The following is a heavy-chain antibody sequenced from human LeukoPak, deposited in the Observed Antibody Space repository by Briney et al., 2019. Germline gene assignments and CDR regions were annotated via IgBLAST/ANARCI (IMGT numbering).Heavy chain of an antibody. CDR3: ARDLEYTTSSGDY. J-gene: IGHJ4*02. D-gene: IGHD6-6*01. CDR1: GFTFSSYS. CDR2: ITTSSTYI. V-gene: IGHV3-21*01. Sequence: GGSLRLSCAASGFTFSSYSMSWVRQAPGKGLEWVSSITTSSTYISYADSVKGRFTISRDNAKNSLYLQMNSLRAEDTAVYYCARDLEYTTSSGDYWGQGTLVIVSS.